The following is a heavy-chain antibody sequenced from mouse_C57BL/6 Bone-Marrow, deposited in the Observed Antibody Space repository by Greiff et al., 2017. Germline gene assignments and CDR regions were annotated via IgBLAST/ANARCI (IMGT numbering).Heavy chain of an antibody. D-gene: IGHD3-2*02. CDR3: ARASSGYLYFDY. J-gene: IGHJ2*01. Sequence: EVKLVESGGGLVQSGRSLRLSCATSGFTFSDFYMEWVRQAPGKGLEWIAASRNKANDYTTEYSASVKGRFIVSRDTSQSILYLQMNALRAEDTAIYYCARASSGYLYFDYWGQGTTLTVSS. V-gene: IGHV7-1*01. CDR2: SRNKANDYTT. CDR1: GFTFSDFY.